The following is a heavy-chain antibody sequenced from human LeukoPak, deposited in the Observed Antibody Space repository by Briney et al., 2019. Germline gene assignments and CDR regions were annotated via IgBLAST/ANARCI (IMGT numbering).Heavy chain of an antibody. CDR1: GFTFSSYS. D-gene: IGHD3-10*01. CDR3: ARTTMVRGVTSYYYYGMDV. V-gene: IGHV3-21*01. Sequence: GGSLRLSCAASGFTFSSYSMNWVRQAPGKGLEWVSSISSSSSYIYYADSVKGRFTISRDNAKNSLYLQMNSLRAEDTAVYYCARTTMVRGVTSYYYYGMDVWGQGTTVTVSS. J-gene: IGHJ6*02. CDR2: ISSSSSYI.